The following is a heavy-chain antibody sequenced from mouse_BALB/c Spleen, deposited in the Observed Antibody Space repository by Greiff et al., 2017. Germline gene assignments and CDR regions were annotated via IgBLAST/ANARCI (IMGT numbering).Heavy chain of an antibody. CDR2: IWAGGST. CDR3: ARGDGSGYVNS. CDR1: GFSLTSYG. Sequence: VQGVESGPGLVAPSQSLSITCTVSGFSLTSYGVHWVRQPPGKGLEWLGVIWAGGSTNYNSALMSRLSISKDNSKSQVFLKMNSLQTDDTAMYYCARGDGSGYVNSWGQGTTLTVSS. V-gene: IGHV2-9*02. J-gene: IGHJ2*01. D-gene: IGHD3-1*01.